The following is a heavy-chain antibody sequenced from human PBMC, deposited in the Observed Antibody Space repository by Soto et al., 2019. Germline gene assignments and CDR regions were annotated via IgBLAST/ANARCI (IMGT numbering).Heavy chain of an antibody. CDR2: INHSGST. J-gene: IGHJ4*02. CDR3: ARVNYYGSGSYHY. D-gene: IGHD3-10*01. V-gene: IGHV4-34*01. Sequence: SETLSLTCAVYGGSFSGYYWSWIRQPPGKGLEWIGEINHSGSTNYNPSLKSRVTISVDTSKNQFSLKLSSVTAADTAVYYCARVNYYGSGSYHYWGQGTLVTVSS. CDR1: GGSFSGYY.